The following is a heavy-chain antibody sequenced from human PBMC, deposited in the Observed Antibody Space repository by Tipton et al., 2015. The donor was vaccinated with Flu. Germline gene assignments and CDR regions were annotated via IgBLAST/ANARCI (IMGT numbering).Heavy chain of an antibody. CDR1: GDSIRSDYY. CDR2: IFPTGTT. Sequence: TLSLTCTISGDSIRSDYYWGWIRQPPGKGLEWIGHIFPTGTTYHKPPLKSRVTISINTSKNQLSLKVFSVTAADTAVYYCTRRDYSNYVSDPKNWFDPWGQGILVTVSS. CDR3: TRRDYSNYVSDPKNWFDP. V-gene: IGHV4-38-2*02. D-gene: IGHD4-11*01. J-gene: IGHJ5*02.